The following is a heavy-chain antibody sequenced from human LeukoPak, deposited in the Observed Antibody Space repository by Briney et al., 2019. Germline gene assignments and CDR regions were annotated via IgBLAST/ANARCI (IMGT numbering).Heavy chain of an antibody. Sequence: SETLSLTCAVSGYSISSGYYWGWIRQPPGKGLEWIGSIYHSGSTYYNPSLKSRVTISVDTSKNQFSLKLSSVTAADTAVYYCARLRRDGYNPFDCWGQGTLVTVSS. CDR3: ARLRRDGYNPFDC. J-gene: IGHJ4*02. V-gene: IGHV4-38-2*01. CDR2: IYHSGST. D-gene: IGHD5-24*01. CDR1: GYSISSGYY.